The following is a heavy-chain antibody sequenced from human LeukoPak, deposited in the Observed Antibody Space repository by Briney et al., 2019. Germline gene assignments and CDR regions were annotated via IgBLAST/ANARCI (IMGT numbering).Heavy chain of an antibody. CDR3: ARGRGSSWYYFDN. J-gene: IGHJ4*01. CDR2: IYTSGNT. Sequence: SETLSLTCTVSGGSISSYYWSWVRQPAGKGLEWIGRIYTSGNTNCNPSLKGRVTMSVDTSKNQFSLNLSSVTAADTAVYYCARGRGSSWYYFDNWGQGTLVTVSS. CDR1: GGSISSYY. V-gene: IGHV4-4*07. D-gene: IGHD6-13*01.